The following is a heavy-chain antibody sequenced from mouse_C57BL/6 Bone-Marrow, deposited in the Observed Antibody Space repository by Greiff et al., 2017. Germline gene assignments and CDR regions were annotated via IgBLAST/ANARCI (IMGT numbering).Heavy chain of an antibody. D-gene: IGHD1-1*01. CDR2: IHPSSGST. V-gene: IGHV1-64*01. CDR3: AVPSYCSSSAWFAY. CDR1: GYTFTSYW. J-gene: IGHJ3*01. Sequence: QVQLQQPGAELVKPGASVKLSCKASGYTFTSYWMHWVKQRPGQGLEWIGMIHPSSGSTNYNEKFKSKATLTVDKSSSTAYMQLSSLTSEDSAVYDCAVPSYCSSSAWFAYWGQGTLVTVSA.